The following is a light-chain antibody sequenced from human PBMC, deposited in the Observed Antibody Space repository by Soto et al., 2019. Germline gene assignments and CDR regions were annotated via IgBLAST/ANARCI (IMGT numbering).Light chain of an antibody. CDR1: QSALFSASNKNY. V-gene: IGKV4-1*01. CDR2: WAS. CDR3: QQYYDIPYT. Sequence: DVVLTQSPDSLALSLGETATITCKTTQSALFSASNKNYIAWYQQKPGQPPKLLFYWASTRESGVPDRFSGSGSGTDFTLTIGSLQAEDVAVYYCQQYYDIPYTFGQGTRLEI. J-gene: IGKJ2*01.